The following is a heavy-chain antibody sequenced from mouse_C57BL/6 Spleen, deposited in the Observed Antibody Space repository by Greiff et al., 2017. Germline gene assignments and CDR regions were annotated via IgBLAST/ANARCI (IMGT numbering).Heavy chain of an antibody. D-gene: IGHD1-1*01. CDR2: IDPENGDT. Sequence: EVQLQQSGAELVRPGASVKLSCTASGFNIKDDYMHWVKQRPEQGLEWIGWIDPENGDTEYASKFQGKATITADTSSNTAYLQLSSLTSEDTAVYYCTTLLLRIEAMDYWGQGTSVTVSS. CDR1: GFNIKDDY. CDR3: TTLLLRIEAMDY. J-gene: IGHJ4*01. V-gene: IGHV14-4*01.